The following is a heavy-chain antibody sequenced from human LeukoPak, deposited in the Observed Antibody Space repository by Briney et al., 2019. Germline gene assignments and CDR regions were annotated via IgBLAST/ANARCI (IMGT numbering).Heavy chain of an antibody. CDR1: GYTFTSYA. Sequence: ASVKVSCKASGYTFTSYAMNWVRQAPGQGLEWMGWINTNTGNPTYTQGFTGRFVFSLDTSVSTAYLQISSLKAEDTAVYYCARERAAAAHAEYFQHWGQGTLVTVSS. CDR3: ARERAAAAHAEYFQH. CDR2: INTNTGNP. J-gene: IGHJ1*01. D-gene: IGHD6-13*01. V-gene: IGHV7-4-1*02.